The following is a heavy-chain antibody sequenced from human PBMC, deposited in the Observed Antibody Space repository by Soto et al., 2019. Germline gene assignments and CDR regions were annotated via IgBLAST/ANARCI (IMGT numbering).Heavy chain of an antibody. Sequence: GRSLKISCKDSGYSFSTNWIAWVRKMPGKGLEWVGVIYCGDSDTIFSPSFQGQFTLSVDKSSNTVYLQWSSLKASDTAMYYCARHTRGFDXWGQVTLVTVSX. CDR2: IYCGDSDT. CDR1: GYSFSTNW. CDR3: ARHTRGFDX. J-gene: IGHJ4*02. V-gene: IGHV5-51*01.